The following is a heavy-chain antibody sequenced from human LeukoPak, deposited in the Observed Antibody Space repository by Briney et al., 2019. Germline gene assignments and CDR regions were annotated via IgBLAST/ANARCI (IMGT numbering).Heavy chain of an antibody. CDR3: ARDIRKRGYYDFWSGYYKGSPIYYGMDV. CDR2: INQDETEK. Sequence: GGSLRLSCVASGFTFETFWMSWIRQAPGKGLEWVANINQDETEKYFVDAVKGRFTISRDNAQNSVYLQMSSLRAEDTAIYYCARDIRKRGYYDFWSGYYKGSPIYYGMDVWGQGTAVTVS. J-gene: IGHJ6*02. D-gene: IGHD3-3*01. CDR1: GFTFETFW. V-gene: IGHV3-7*03.